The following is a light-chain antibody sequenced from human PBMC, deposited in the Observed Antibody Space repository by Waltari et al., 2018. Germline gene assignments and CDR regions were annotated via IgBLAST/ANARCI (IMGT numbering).Light chain of an antibody. CDR1: SSERSHYDY. Sequence: QSALTQPPSASGSPGQSVTITCTGISSERSHYDYVSWYQQRPGKAPQLLIYEVNRRPSGVSERFSGSRSGNTASLTVSGLQSEDEAYYFCSSFFGTNDVVFGGGTRLAV. J-gene: IGLJ2*01. V-gene: IGLV2-8*01. CDR3: SSFFGTNDVV. CDR2: EVN.